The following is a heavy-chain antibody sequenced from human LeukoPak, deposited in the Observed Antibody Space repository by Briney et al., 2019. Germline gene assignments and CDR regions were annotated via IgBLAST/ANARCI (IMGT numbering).Heavy chain of an antibody. CDR3: ARAGWELLEVGFDY. Sequence: SETLSLTCTVSGVSISNYYWSWIRQPPGKGLEWIGYIYYSGSTNYNPSLKSRVTISVDKSKNQFSLKLSSVTAADTAVYYCARAGWELLEVGFDYWGQGTLVTVSS. V-gene: IGHV4-59*12. D-gene: IGHD1-26*01. CDR1: GVSISNYY. J-gene: IGHJ4*02. CDR2: IYYSGST.